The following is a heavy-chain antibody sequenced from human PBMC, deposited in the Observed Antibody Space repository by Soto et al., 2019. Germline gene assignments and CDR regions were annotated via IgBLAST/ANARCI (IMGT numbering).Heavy chain of an antibody. CDR1: GFTFSSYS. J-gene: IGHJ5*02. CDR2: ISSSSSYI. CDR3: ARDIVVAQFDP. Sequence: GGSLRLSCAASGFTFSSYSMNWVRQAPGKGLEWVSSISSSSSYIYYADSVKGRFTISRDNAKNSLYLQMNSLRAGDTAVYYCARDIVVAQFDPWGQGTLVTVSS. V-gene: IGHV3-21*01. D-gene: IGHD2-2*01.